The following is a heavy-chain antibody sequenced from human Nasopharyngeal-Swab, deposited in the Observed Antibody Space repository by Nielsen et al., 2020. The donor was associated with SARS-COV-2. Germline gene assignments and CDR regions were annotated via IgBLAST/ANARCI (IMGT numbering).Heavy chain of an antibody. D-gene: IGHD4-23*01. CDR3: ARESGYGGNPRYFDY. V-gene: IGHV4-61*01. J-gene: IGHJ4*02. Sequence: SETLSLTCTVSGGSISSSSYYWVWIRQPPGKGLEWIGYIYYSGSTNYNPSLKSRVTISVDTSKNQFSLKLSSVTAADTAVYYCARESGYGGNPRYFDYWGQGTLVTVSS. CDR1: GGSISSSSYY. CDR2: IYYSGST.